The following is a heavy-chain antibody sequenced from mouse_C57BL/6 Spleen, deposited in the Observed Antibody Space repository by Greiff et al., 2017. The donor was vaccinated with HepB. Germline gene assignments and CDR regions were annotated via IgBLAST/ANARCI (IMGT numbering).Heavy chain of an antibody. D-gene: IGHD1-1*01. CDR3: AKDYYGSSYGYYAMDY. CDR2: IWSGGST. V-gene: IGHV2-4*01. CDR1: GFSLTSYG. Sequence: QVQLQQSGPGLVQPSQSLSITCTVSGFSLTSYGVHWVRQPPGKGLEWLGVIWSGGSTDYNAAFISRLSISKDNSKSQVFFKMNSLQADDTAIYYCAKDYYGSSYGYYAMDYWGQGTSVTVSS. J-gene: IGHJ4*01.